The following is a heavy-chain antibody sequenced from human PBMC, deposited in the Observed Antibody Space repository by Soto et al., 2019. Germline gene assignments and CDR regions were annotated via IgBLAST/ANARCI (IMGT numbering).Heavy chain of an antibody. Sequence: GGSLRLSCVGSGIEFSNYAMSWVRQAPGKGLEWVSIVSASGRSRYHADSVKGRFTISRDNSKNTLYLHMTNLRAEDTAVYYCAKDGNWLDVYYDVWGQGTPVTVSS. CDR3: AKDGNWLDVYYDV. CDR1: GIEFSNYA. V-gene: IGHV3-23*01. D-gene: IGHD3-16*01. CDR2: VSASGRSR. J-gene: IGHJ4*02.